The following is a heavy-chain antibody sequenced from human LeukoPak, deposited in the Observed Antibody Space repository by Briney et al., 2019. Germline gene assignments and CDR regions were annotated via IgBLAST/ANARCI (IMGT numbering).Heavy chain of an antibody. D-gene: IGHD6-6*01. CDR3: AREDSSSSEGLDY. J-gene: IGHJ4*02. CDR1: GFTFSTYS. CDR2: IDSSSRTT. V-gene: IGHV3-48*01. Sequence: GGSLRLSCAASGFTFSTYSMNWVRQAPGKGLEWVSFIDSSSRTTFYADSVKGRFTISRDNSKNTLYLQMNSLRAEDTAVYYCAREDSSSSEGLDYWGQGTLVTVSS.